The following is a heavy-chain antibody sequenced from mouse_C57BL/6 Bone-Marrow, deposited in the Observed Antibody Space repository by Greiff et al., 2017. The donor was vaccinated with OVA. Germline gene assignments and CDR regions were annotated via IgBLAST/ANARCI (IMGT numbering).Heavy chain of an antibody. CDR3: ARRTTVSYAMDY. CDR2: ISNGGGST. V-gene: IGHV5-12*01. CDR1: GFTFSDYY. Sequence: EVKLMESGGGLVQPGGSLKLSCAASGFTFSDYYMYWVRQTPEKRLEWVEYISNGGGSTYYPDTVKGRFTISRDNAKNTLYLQMSRLKSEDTAMYYCARRTTVSYAMDYWGQGTSVTVSS. J-gene: IGHJ4*01. D-gene: IGHD1-1*01.